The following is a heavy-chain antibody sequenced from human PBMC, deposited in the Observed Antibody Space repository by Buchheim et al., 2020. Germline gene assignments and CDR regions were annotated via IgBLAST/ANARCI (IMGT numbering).Heavy chain of an antibody. D-gene: IGHD3-10*01. V-gene: IGHV4-61*02. CDR3: ARDSQRGNVGYYYYGMDV. CDR2: IYTSGST. Sequence: QVQLQESGPGLVKPSQTLSLTCTVSGGSISSGSYYWSWIRQPAGQGLEWIGRIYTSGSTNYNPSLKSRVTISVDTSKNQFSLKLSSVTAADTAVYYCARDSQRGNVGYYYYGMDVWGQGTT. J-gene: IGHJ6*02. CDR1: GGSISSGSYY.